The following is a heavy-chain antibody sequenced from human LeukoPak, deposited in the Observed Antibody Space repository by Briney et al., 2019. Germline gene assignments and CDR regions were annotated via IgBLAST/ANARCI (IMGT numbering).Heavy chain of an antibody. CDR2: IYYSGTT. CDR3: ARHGFYISSSYFDY. V-gene: IGHV4-59*08. CDR1: DASIRSYF. J-gene: IGHJ4*02. Sequence: SETLSLTCSVFDASIRSYFWSWIRQAPGKGLEWIGYIYYSGTTNYNPSRKSRVTISVDTSKDQFSLNLSSVTAADTAVYYCARHGFYISSSYFDYWGQGMLVTVSS. D-gene: IGHD6-6*01.